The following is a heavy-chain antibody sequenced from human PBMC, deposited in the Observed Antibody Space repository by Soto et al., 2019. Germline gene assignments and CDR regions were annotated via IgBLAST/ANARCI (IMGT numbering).Heavy chain of an antibody. CDR1: GYSFTSYW. V-gene: IGHV5-51*01. CDR3: ARRGGLYSSGWYDYYYYGMDV. CDR2: IYPGDSDT. D-gene: IGHD6-19*01. J-gene: IGHJ6*02. Sequence: GESLKISCKGSGYSFTSYWIGWVRQMPGKGLEWMGIIYPGDSDTRYSPSFQGHVTISADKSISTAYLQWSSLKASDTAMYYCARRGGLYSSGWYDYYYYGMDVWGQGTTVTVSS.